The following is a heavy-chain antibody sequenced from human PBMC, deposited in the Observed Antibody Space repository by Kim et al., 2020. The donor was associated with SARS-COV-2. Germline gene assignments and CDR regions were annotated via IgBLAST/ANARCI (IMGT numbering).Heavy chain of an antibody. CDR1: GGSISSSNW. D-gene: IGHD2-8*02. CDR2: IYHSGST. V-gene: IGHV4-4*02. J-gene: IGHJ6*03. CDR3: ARGKKLVVYAIDYYYYYYMDV. Sequence: SETLSLTCAVSGGSISSSNWWSWVRQPPGKGLEWIGEIYHSGSTNYNPSLKSRVTISVDKSKNQFSLKLSSVTAADTAVYYCARGKKLVVYAIDYYYYYYMDVWGKGTTGTVSS.